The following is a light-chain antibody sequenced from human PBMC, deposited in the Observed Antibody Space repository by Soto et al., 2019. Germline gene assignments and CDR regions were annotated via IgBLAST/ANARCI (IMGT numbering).Light chain of an antibody. J-gene: IGLJ1*01. Sequence: QSALTQPASVSGSPGQSITISCTGTSSDVGGYNYVSWYQQHPGKAPKLRIYDVSNRPSGVSNRFSGSKSGNTASLTISGLQAEDEADYYCSSYTSSSTLDVFGTGTQLTVL. CDR1: SSDVGGYNY. CDR3: SSYTSSSTLDV. CDR2: DVS. V-gene: IGLV2-14*01.